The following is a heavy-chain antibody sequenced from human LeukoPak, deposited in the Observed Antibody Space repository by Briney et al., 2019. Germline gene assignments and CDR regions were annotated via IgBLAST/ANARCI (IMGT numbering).Heavy chain of an antibody. CDR1: GFTFSSYS. CDR2: ISSSSSYI. CDR3: ARDALRYNYYDSSAQLKGSRLFDY. D-gene: IGHD3-22*01. V-gene: IGHV3-21*01. J-gene: IGHJ4*02. Sequence: PGGSLRLPCAASGFTFSSYSMNWVRQAPGKGLEWVSSISSSSSYIYYADSVKGRFTISRDNAKNSLYLQMNSLRAEDTAVYYCARDALRYNYYDSSAQLKGSRLFDYWGQGTLVTVSS.